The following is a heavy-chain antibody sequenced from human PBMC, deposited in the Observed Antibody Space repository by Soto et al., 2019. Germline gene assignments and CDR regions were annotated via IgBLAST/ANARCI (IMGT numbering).Heavy chain of an antibody. CDR2: ISYDGSNK. V-gene: IGHV3-30*18. D-gene: IGHD6-13*01. Sequence: GGSLRLSCAASGFTFSSYGMHWVRQAPGKGLEWVAVISYDGSNKYYADSVKGRFTISRDNSKNTLYLQMNSLRAEDTAVYYCAKMGSSSWSRGYFDYWGQGTLVTVSS. J-gene: IGHJ4*02. CDR1: GFTFSSYG. CDR3: AKMGSSSWSRGYFDY.